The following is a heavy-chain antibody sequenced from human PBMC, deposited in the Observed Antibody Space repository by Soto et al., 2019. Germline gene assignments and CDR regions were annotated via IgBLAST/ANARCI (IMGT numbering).Heavy chain of an antibody. J-gene: IGHJ6*02. Sequence: KPSETLSLTCTVSGGSISSYYWSWIRQPAGKGLEWIGRIYTSGSTNYNPSLKSRVTMSVDTSKNQFSLKLSSVTAADTAVYYCARDRYCSGGSCYLMHYYYYGMDVWGQGTTVTVSS. D-gene: IGHD2-15*01. CDR1: GGSISSYY. CDR2: IYTSGST. V-gene: IGHV4-4*07. CDR3: ARDRYCSGGSCYLMHYYYYGMDV.